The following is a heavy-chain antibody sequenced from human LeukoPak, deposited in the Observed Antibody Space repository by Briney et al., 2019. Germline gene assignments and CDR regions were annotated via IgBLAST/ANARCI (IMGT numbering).Heavy chain of an antibody. CDR2: INPSRGST. V-gene: IGHV1-46*01. J-gene: IGHJ6*03. D-gene: IGHD6-13*01. CDR3: ARDVSARGAGVVAPGLLPLMNYFGFYMDV. CDR1: GYILSMFW. Sequence: ASVKVSCKTSGYILSMFWMHWVRQAPGQGLEWMGIINPSRGSTSFAPKLQGRVSMTGDMTTNTVYMEMSGVTSEDTGIYFCARDVSARGAGVVAPGLLPLMNYFGFYMDVWGKGTSVTVSS.